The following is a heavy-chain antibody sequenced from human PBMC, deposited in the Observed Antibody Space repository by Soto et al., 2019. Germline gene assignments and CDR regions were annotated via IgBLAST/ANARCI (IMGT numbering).Heavy chain of an antibody. J-gene: IGHJ4*02. V-gene: IGHV4-31*03. D-gene: IGHD2-15*01. CDR2: IYYSGST. CDR1: GGSISSGGYY. CDR3: ARTPILGYCSGGSCYSSDY. Sequence: QVQLQESGPGLVKPSQTLSLTFTVSGGSISSGGYYWSWIRQHPGKGLEWIGYIYYSGSTYYNTSLKSRVTISVDTSKNQLTLKLSSVTAADTAVYCCARTPILGYCSGGSCYSSDYWGQGTLVTVSS.